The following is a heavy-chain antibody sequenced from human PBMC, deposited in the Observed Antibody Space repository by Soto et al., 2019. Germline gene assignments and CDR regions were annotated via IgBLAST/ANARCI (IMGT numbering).Heavy chain of an antibody. V-gene: IGHV4-31*03. CDR3: ARVPAP. Sequence: SETLSLTCTVSGGSITRGGYYWSWIRQHPGKGLEWIGYIYNSGTTYYNPSLKRRVTRSVGTAKNQFSLKLPSFPAADQGGFYLARVPAPWGQGTLVTVSS. D-gene: IGHD3-10*01. J-gene: IGHJ5*02. CDR1: GGSITRGGYY. CDR2: IYNSGTT.